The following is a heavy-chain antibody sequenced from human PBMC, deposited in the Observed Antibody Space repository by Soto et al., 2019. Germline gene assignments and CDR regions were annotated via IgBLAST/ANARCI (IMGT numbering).Heavy chain of an antibody. J-gene: IGHJ6*02. CDR1: GFTFRIYS. CDR3: AREGWPLLQTGMDV. Sequence: GGSLRLSCSASGFTFRIYSMNWVLQAPGKGLEWVSYISSSNRTINYADSVKGRFIISRDNAKNSLYLQMHSLRDEDTAVYYCAREGWPLLQTGMDVWGQGTTVTVSS. V-gene: IGHV3-48*02. CDR2: ISSSNRTI. D-gene: IGHD2-15*01.